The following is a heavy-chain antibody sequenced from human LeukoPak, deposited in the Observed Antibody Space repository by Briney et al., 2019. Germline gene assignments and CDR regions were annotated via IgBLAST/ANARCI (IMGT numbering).Heavy chain of an antibody. D-gene: IGHD1-14*01. CDR1: GFTVSSNY. V-gene: IGHV3-53*01. Sequence: GGSLRLSCAASGFTVSSNYMSWVRQAPGKGLEWVSVIYSGGSTYYADSVKGRFIISRDNSKDTVFLQMNSLRAEDTAVYYCARVAFRNNSYISGIDYWGQGTLVTVSS. J-gene: IGHJ4*02. CDR3: ARVAFRNNSYISGIDY. CDR2: IYSGGST.